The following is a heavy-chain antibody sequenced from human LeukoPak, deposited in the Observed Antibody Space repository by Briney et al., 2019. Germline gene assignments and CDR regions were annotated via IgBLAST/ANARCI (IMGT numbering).Heavy chain of an antibody. CDR3: TKQSISSSYYVLDY. V-gene: IGHV5-51*01. D-gene: IGHD1-26*01. CDR2: IYPGDSDT. CDR1: GYRFTNSW. Sequence: GESLKISCKGAGYRFTNSWIGWVRQRPGKGLEWMGIIYPGDSDTRHSPSFQGQVITSADKSISNAYPQWSSLKASDTAMYYCTKQSISSSYYVLDYWGQGTLVTVSS. J-gene: IGHJ4*02.